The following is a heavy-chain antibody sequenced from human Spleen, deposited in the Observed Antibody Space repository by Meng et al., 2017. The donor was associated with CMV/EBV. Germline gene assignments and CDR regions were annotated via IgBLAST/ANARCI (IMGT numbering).Heavy chain of an antibody. CDR1: GFTFSSYA. CDR3: ARWITIIEGVITSHFDY. J-gene: IGHJ4*02. V-gene: IGHV3-23*03. CDR2: IYSAGSGT. Sequence: GESLKISCAASGFTFSSYAMSWVRQAPGKGLEWVSFIYSAGSGTYYADSVKGRFTISRDNSKNTLYLQMNSLRAEDTAVYYCARWITIIEGVITSHFDYWGQGILVTVSS. D-gene: IGHD3-22*01.